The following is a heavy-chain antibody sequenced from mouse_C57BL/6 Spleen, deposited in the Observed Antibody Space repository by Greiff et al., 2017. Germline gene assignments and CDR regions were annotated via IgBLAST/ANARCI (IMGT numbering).Heavy chain of an antibody. J-gene: IGHJ2*01. Sequence: EVQLQQSGAELVKPGASVKLSCTASGFTITDYYMHWVKQRTEQGLEWIGSIDPEDGDTKYAPKFQGKATITADTSSNTAYLQLSSLTSEDTAVYYCARSGTTVDDFDYWGQGTTLTVSS. CDR3: ARSGTTVDDFDY. CDR1: GFTITDYY. D-gene: IGHD1-1*01. CDR2: IDPEDGDT. V-gene: IGHV14-2*01.